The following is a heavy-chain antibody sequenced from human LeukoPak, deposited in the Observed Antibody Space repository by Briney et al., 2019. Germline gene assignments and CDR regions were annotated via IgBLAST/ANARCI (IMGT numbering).Heavy chain of an antibody. D-gene: IGHD6-6*01. V-gene: IGHV3-23*01. J-gene: IGHJ4*02. CDR3: ARRDSSRSFDY. CDR1: AFTFNNFA. CDR2: ISAGGGTT. Sequence: GGSLRLSCAASAFTFNNFAMSWVRQAPGKGLEWVSGISAGGGTTIYVDSVKARFTISRDNSKNTLYLQMNSLRADETAVYFCARRDSSRSFDYWGQGTLVTVSS.